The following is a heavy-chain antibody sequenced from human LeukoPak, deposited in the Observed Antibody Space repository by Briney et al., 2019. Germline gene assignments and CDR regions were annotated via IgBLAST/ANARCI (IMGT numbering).Heavy chain of an antibody. CDR1: GFTFSSYG. CDR2: IWYDGSNK. J-gene: IGHJ6*02. V-gene: IGHV3-33*01. CDR3: ARSGTYNYYYYGMDV. Sequence: PGGSLRLSCAASGFTFSSYGMHWVRQAPGKGLEWVAVIWYDGSNKYYADSVKGRFTISRDNSKNTLYLQMNSLRAEDTAVYYCARSGTYNYYYYGMDVWGQGTTVTVSS. D-gene: IGHD3-10*01.